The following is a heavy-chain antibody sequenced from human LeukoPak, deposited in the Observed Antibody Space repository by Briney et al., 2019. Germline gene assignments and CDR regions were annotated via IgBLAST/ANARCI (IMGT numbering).Heavy chain of an antibody. CDR2: IYYSGST. V-gene: IGHV4-31*03. CDR3: ARHFGSGSRDAFDI. J-gene: IGHJ3*02. D-gene: IGHD3-10*01. Sequence: SQTLSLTCTVSGGSISSGGYYWSWIRQHPGKGLEWIGYIYYSGSTYYNPSLKSRVTISVDTSKNHFSLKLSSVTAADTAVYYCARHFGSGSRDAFDIWGQGTMVIVSS. CDR1: GGSISSGGYY.